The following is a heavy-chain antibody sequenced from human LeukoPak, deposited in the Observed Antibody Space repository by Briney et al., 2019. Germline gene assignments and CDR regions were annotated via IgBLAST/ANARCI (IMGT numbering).Heavy chain of an antibody. D-gene: IGHD2-8*02. V-gene: IGHV3-7*01. CDR1: GFTFSSYG. Sequence: PGGSLRLSCAASGFTFSSYGMHWVRQAPGKGLEWVANIKQDGSEKYYVDSVKGRFTISRDNAKNSLYLQMNSLRAEDTAVYYCAKDPIWWNYFDYWGQGTLVTVSS. J-gene: IGHJ4*02. CDR2: IKQDGSEK. CDR3: AKDPIWWNYFDY.